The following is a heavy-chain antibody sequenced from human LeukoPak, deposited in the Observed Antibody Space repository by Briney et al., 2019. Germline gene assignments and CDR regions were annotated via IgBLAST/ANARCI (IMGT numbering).Heavy chain of an antibody. D-gene: IGHD3-22*01. CDR3: ARVVISYYYYYMDV. Sequence: GESLKISGKASGYSFTSYWIGWVRQMPGKGLDWLGIIYPGDSDTRYSPSFQGQVTISADKSISTAYLQWSSLKASDTAMYYCARVVISYYYYYMDVWGKGTTVTVSS. CDR2: IYPGDSDT. J-gene: IGHJ6*03. V-gene: IGHV5-51*01. CDR1: GYSFTSYW.